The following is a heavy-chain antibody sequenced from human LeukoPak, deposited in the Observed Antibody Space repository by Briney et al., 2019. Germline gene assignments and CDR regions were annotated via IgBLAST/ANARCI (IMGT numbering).Heavy chain of an antibody. J-gene: IGHJ6*02. V-gene: IGHV1-69*01. CDR2: XXXXXGXT. CDR3: ARVVQRDAHYYYHAMDV. CDR1: GGTXSNYX. Sequence: ASVKVSCKTXGGTXSNYXXXXXXXXPGXXXXXXXXXXXXXGXTXYAQKFQGXXTXTAXXSXSTXYMEVSSLRSEDTAVYYCARVVQRDAHYYYHAMDVWGQGTTVTVSS. D-gene: IGHD2-2*01.